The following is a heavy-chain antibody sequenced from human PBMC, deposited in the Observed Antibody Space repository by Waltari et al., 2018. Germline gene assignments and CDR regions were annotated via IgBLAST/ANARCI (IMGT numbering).Heavy chain of an antibody. D-gene: IGHD2-15*01. CDR2: IIPIFGTA. CDR3: ARAVVVAATPYYYYGMDV. J-gene: IGHJ6*02. CDR1: GGTFRSYA. Sequence: QVQLVQSGAEVKKPGSSVKVSCKASGGTFRSYAISWWRQAPGQGLEWMGGIIPIFGTANYAQKFQGRVTITAGESTSTAYMELSSLRSEDTAVYYCARAVVVAATPYYYYGMDVWGQGTTVTVSS. V-gene: IGHV1-69*12.